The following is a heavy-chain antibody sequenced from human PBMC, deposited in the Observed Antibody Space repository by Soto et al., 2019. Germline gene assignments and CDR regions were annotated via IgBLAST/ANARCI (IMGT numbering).Heavy chain of an antibody. CDR3: SLHPSVIYRGYFQH. J-gene: IGHJ1*01. D-gene: IGHD2-21*01. CDR2: ISGSGGST. Sequence: EVQLLESGGGLVQPGGSLRLSCAASGFTFSSYAMSWVRQAPGKGREWVSAISGSGGSTYYADSVKGRFTISRDNSKITLYLQINSLRAEDTAVYYCSLHPSVIYRGYFQHWGQGTLVTVSS. V-gene: IGHV3-23*01. CDR1: GFTFSSYA.